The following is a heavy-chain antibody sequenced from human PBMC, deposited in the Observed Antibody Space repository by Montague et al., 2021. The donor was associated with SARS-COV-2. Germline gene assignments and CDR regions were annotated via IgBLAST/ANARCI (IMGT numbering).Heavy chain of an antibody. J-gene: IGHJ4*02. Sequence: SLRLSCAASGFTFSSYEMNWVRQAPGKGLEWVSYISSSGSTIYYADSVKGRFTISRDNAKNSLYLQMNGLRAEDTAVYYCARAEMYYDFWSGYPWTFYYFDYWGQGTLVTVSS. CDR3: ARAEMYYDFWSGYPWTFYYFDY. V-gene: IGHV3-48*03. CDR2: ISSSGSTI. D-gene: IGHD3-3*01. CDR1: GFTFSSYE.